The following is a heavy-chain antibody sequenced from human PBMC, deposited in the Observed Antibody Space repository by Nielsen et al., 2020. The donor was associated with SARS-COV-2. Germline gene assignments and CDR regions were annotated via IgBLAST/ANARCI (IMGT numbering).Heavy chain of an antibody. J-gene: IGHJ6*02. CDR2: IYYSGST. D-gene: IGHD5-18*01. V-gene: IGHV4-39*02. CDR3: ARDRAGWIQLWIYYYYYGMDV. Sequence: RQAPGKGLEWIGSIYYSGSTYYNPSLKSRVTISVDTSKNQFSLKLSSVTAADTAVYYCARDRAGWIQLWIYYYYYGMDVWGQGTTVTVSS.